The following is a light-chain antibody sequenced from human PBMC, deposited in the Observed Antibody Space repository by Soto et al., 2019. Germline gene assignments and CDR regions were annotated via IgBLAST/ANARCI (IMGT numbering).Light chain of an antibody. CDR1: QSVNHN. CDR3: HQYNHWPPST. V-gene: IGKV3-15*01. Sequence: DRVMTRSPDSVSASPLEIGWVCVMASQSVNHNLAWYQQKPGQAPRLLIFDKSSRAPGVPARFSGSGTGTDFTLTINSLQSEDFGVYYCHQYNHWPPSTFGQGTRLEI. CDR2: DKS. J-gene: IGKJ5*01.